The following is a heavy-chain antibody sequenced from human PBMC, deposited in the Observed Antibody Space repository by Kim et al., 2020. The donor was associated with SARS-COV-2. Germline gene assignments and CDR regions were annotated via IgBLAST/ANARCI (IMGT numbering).Heavy chain of an antibody. CDR2: ISSSGSTI. V-gene: IGHV3-48*03. Sequence: GGSLRLSCAASGFTFSSYEMNWVRQAPGKGLEWVAYISSSGSTIYYADSVKGRFTISRDNSKNSLYLQMNSLRAEDTAVYYCASDRGSGYSYGRFDFWAQGTLVTVPS. CDR3: ASDRGSGYSYGRFDF. CDR1: GFTFSSYE. D-gene: IGHD5-18*01. J-gene: IGHJ4*02.